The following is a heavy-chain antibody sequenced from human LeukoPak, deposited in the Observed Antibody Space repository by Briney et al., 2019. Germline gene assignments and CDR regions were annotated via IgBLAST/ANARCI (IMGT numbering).Heavy chain of an antibody. J-gene: IGHJ4*02. Sequence: PSETLSLTCAVYGGSFSGYYWSWIRQPPGKGLEWIGEINHSGSTNYNPSLKSRVTISVDTSKNQFSLKLSSVTAADTAVYYCAREEMVQGVIIRYFDYWGQGTLVTVSS. CDR3: AREEMVQGVIIRYFDY. D-gene: IGHD3-10*01. V-gene: IGHV4-34*01. CDR2: INHSGST. CDR1: GGSFSGYY.